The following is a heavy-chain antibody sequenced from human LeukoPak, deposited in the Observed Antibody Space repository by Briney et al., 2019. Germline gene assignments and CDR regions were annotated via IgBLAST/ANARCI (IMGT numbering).Heavy chain of an antibody. J-gene: IGHJ6*02. CDR1: GGTFSSYT. CDR2: IIPILGIA. Sequence: ASVTVSCKASGGTFSSYTISWVRQAPGQGLEWMGRIIPILGIANYAQRFQGRVTITADKSTSTAYMELSSLRSEDTAVYYCASPVAVAGGDSDYYGMGVWGQGTTVTVSS. V-gene: IGHV1-69*02. CDR3: ASPVAVAGGDSDYYGMGV. D-gene: IGHD6-19*01.